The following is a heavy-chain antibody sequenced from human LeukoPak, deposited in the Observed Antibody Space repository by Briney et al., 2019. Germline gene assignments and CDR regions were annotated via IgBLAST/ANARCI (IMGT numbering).Heavy chain of an antibody. CDR2: IKQDGSEK. D-gene: IGHD4-17*01. J-gene: IGHJ4*02. V-gene: IGHV3-7*01. CDR1: GFSFSNYA. CDR3: ARGPWATYGRSYGDY. Sequence: GGSLRLSCAASGFSFSNYAMSWVRQAPGKGLEWVANIKQDGSEKYYVDSVKGRFTISRDNAKNSLYLQMNSLRAEDTAVYYCARGPWATYGRSYGDYWGQGTLVTVSS.